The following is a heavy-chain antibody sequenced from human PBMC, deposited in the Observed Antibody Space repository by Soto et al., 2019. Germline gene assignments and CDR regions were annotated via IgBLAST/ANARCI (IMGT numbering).Heavy chain of an antibody. J-gene: IGHJ5*02. CDR2: IFYGHGT. CDR3: ARQPTGYPNWFAA. D-gene: IGHD3-9*01. Sequence: QVQLQESGPGLVNPSETLSLTCTVSGGSVTSSTSSWAWVRQPPGKGLHWIGTIFYGHGTYYNPSLESRVTISLDTSKIQFSLELTAVPAADTAVYYCARQPTGYPNWFAAWGRGILVIVSS. V-gene: IGHV4-39*01. CDR1: GGSVTSSTSS.